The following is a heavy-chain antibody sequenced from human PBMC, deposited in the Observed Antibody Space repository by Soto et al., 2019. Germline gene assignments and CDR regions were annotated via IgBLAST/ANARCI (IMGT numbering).Heavy chain of an antibody. V-gene: IGHV3-30*18. CDR3: AKVEVYGHNVPAY. Sequence: GGSLRLSCAASGFTFRNYGMHWVRQAPGKGLEWVASTSYDGNSKNYADSVKGRFTISKDNSKNTIYLQLNSLRPEDSAVYYCAKVEVYGHNVPAYWGQGTLVTVSS. CDR1: GFTFRNYG. D-gene: IGHD4-17*01. J-gene: IGHJ4*02. CDR2: TSYDGNSK.